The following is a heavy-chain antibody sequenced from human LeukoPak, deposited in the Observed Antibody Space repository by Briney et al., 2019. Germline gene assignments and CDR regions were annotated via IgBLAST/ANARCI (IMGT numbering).Heavy chain of an antibody. CDR1: GFNFANHA. J-gene: IGHJ4*02. D-gene: IGHD4-23*01. Sequence: GGSLRLSCAASGFNFANHAMSWVRQTPGKGLEWVSAISGGGDITYYADSVKGRFTISRDNSKNTLYLQMNSLRAEDTAVYYCARDRGKDYFGDWGQGTQVTVSS. CDR3: ARDRGKDYFGD. V-gene: IGHV3-23*01. CDR2: ISGGGDIT.